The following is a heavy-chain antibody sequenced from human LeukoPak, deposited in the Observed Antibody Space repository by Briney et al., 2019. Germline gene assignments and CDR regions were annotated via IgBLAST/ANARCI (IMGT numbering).Heavy chain of an antibody. V-gene: IGHV3-30*18. Sequence: GGSLRLSCAASGFTFSSYGMHWVRQAPGKALEWVAVISYDGSNKYYADSVKGRFTISRDNSKNTLYLQMNSLRAEDTAVYYCAKDGGIAVANFDYWGQGTLVTVSS. D-gene: IGHD6-19*01. CDR1: GFTFSSYG. CDR3: AKDGGIAVANFDY. CDR2: ISYDGSNK. J-gene: IGHJ4*02.